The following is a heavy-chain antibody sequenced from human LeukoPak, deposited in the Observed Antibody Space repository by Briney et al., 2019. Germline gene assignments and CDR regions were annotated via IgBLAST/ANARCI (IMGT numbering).Heavy chain of an antibody. J-gene: IGHJ4*02. CDR1: GFTFRRYG. D-gene: IGHD3-22*01. Sequence: GGSLRLSCVASGFTFRRYGIHWVRQAPGKGLEWLAFIWYDEITKNYADSVKGRFTISRDNSKNTLYVQLNSLRPDDTAVYYCAKDSSDYYFDYWGQGTLVTVSS. CDR2: IWYDEITK. CDR3: AKDSSDYYFDY. V-gene: IGHV3-30*02.